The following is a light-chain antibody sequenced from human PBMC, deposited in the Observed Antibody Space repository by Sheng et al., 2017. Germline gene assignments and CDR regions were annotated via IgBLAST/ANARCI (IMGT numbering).Light chain of an antibody. CDR2: LGF. CDR1: RSLLHSNGNTY. CDR3: SHAEQTYT. V-gene: IGKV2-28*01. Sequence: DIVMTQSPLSLPVTPGEPASISCRSSRSLLHSNGNTYLDWYLQKPGQSPQLLIYLGFNRASGVPDRFSGSGSGTDFTLKISKVEAEDVGVYYCSHAEQTYTFGQGTKLEIK. J-gene: IGKJ2*01.